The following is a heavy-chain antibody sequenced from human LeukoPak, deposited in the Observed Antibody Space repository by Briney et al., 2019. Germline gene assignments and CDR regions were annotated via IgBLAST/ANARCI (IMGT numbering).Heavy chain of an antibody. CDR3: ARRPYCGGDCHSHDAFDI. CDR1: GFTFSSYA. D-gene: IGHD2-21*02. J-gene: IGHJ3*02. CDR2: ISGSGGST. Sequence: GGSLSLYCAASGFTFSSYAMSWLRQAPGQGLEWVSAISGSGGSTYYADSVKGRFTISRDNAKKSLYLQMNSLRAEDTGVYYCARRPYCGGDCHSHDAFDIWGQGTVVTVSS. V-gene: IGHV3-23*01.